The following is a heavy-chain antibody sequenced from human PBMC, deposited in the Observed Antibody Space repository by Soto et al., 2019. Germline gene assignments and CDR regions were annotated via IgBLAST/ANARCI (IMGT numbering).Heavy chain of an antibody. J-gene: IGHJ3*02. CDR3: VKDQSLIQLWLDPEAFEI. CDR2: ISYDGSKK. D-gene: IGHD5-18*01. Sequence: VQLVESGGGVVQPGRSLRLSCAASGFTFSSYGMHWVRQAPGKGLEWVAVISYDGSKKYYGDSVKGRFTISRDNSKKTLYLQMNSLRAADTAVYYCVKDQSLIQLWLDPEAFEIWGQGTMVTVSS. CDR1: GFTFSSYG. V-gene: IGHV3-30*18.